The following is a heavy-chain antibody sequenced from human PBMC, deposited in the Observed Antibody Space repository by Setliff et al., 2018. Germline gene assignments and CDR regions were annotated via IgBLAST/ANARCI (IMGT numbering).Heavy chain of an antibody. CDR3: AGSTVTQVDY. J-gene: IGHJ4*02. V-gene: IGHV4-59*08. CDR1: GGSIRSYY. D-gene: IGHD4-17*01. CDR2: IYYSGST. Sequence: PSETLSLTCTVSGGSIRSYYWNWIRQPPGKGPEWIGYIYYSGSTNYNPSLKSRVTISVDTSKNHFSLKLSSVTAADTAVYYCAGSTVTQVDYWGQGTLVTVSS.